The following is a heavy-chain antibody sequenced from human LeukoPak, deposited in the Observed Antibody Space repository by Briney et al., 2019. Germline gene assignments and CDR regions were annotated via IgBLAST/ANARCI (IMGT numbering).Heavy chain of an antibody. V-gene: IGHV4-59*01. CDR3: ARAMVRGASDAFDT. J-gene: IGHJ3*02. CDR1: GGSISSYY. CDR2: IYYSGST. Sequence: SETLSLTCTVSGGSISSYYWSWIRQPPGKGLEWIGYIYYSGSTNYNPSLKSRVTISVDTSKNQFSLKLSSVTAADTAVYYCARAMVRGASDAFDTWGQGTMVTVSS. D-gene: IGHD3-10*01.